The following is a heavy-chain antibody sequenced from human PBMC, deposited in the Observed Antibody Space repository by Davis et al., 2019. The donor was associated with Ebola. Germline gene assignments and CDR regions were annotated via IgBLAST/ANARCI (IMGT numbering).Heavy chain of an antibody. CDR1: GASINSEFFS. CDR2: IYTNGIT. V-gene: IGHV4-61*09. Sequence: SETLSLTCNVSGASINSEFFSWSWVRQPAGKGLEWIGHIYTNGITKYNPSLENRVTISLDPSQNQFSLRLKSVTAADTAMYFCARDRQDSRAYGFWGQGTLVTVSS. D-gene: IGHD3-22*01. CDR3: ARDRQDSRAYGF. J-gene: IGHJ4*02.